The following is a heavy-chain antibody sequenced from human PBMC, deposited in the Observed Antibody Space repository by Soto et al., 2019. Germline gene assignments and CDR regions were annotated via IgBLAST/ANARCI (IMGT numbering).Heavy chain of an antibody. V-gene: IGHV1-3*01. Sequence: ASVKVSCKASGYTFTSYAMHWVRQAPGQRLEWMRWINAGNGNTKYSQKFQGRVTITRDTSASTAYMELSSLRSDDTAVYYCARGPSHGAFDYWGQGTLVTVSS. D-gene: IGHD5-18*01. J-gene: IGHJ4*02. CDR1: GYTFTSYA. CDR2: INAGNGNT. CDR3: ARGPSHGAFDY.